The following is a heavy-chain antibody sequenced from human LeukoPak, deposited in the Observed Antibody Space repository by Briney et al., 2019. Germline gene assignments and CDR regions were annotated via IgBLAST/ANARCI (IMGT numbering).Heavy chain of an antibody. J-gene: IGHJ5*02. CDR1: GYTFTNFY. V-gene: IGHV1-46*01. Sequence: ASVKVSCKASGYTFTNFYMHWVRQAPGQGLEWMGVINPSGGSTSYAQKFQGRVTMTRDTSTSTVYMELSSLRSEDTAVYYCARDDNGDNWFVPWGQGTLVSVSS. D-gene: IGHD4-17*01. CDR2: INPSGGST. CDR3: ARDDNGDNWFVP.